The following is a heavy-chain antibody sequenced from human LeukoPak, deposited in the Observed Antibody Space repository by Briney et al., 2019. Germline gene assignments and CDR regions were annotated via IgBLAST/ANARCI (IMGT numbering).Heavy chain of an antibody. J-gene: IGHJ4*02. V-gene: IGHV3-23*01. CDR3: ASKNSGLYPFYY. Sequence: GRSLRLSCAASGFSFRSFAMSWVRQAPGKGLEWVSGISDSGSDTRYADSVKGRFTISRDNSRSTLYLQMNNLRDEDTAIYFCASKNSGLYPFYYWGQGTLVTVSS. CDR2: ISDSGSDT. D-gene: IGHD2-2*02. CDR1: GFSFRSFA.